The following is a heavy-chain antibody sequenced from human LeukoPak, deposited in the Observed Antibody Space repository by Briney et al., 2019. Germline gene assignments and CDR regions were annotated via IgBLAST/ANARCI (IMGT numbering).Heavy chain of an antibody. V-gene: IGHV3-48*03. CDR1: GFTFGSFE. J-gene: IGHJ4*02. D-gene: IGHD2-2*01. Sequence: GGSLRLSCAASGFTFGSFEVNWVRQAPGKGLEWISHISSSGSTIYYADSVKGRFTISRDNAKNSLYLQMNSLRAEDTAVYYCASGACSSSSCYAGAYWGQGTLVTVSS. CDR3: ASGACSSSSCYAGAY. CDR2: ISSSGSTI.